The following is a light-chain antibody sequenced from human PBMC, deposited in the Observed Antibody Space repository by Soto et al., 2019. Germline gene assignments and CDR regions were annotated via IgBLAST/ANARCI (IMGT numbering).Light chain of an antibody. Sequence: QSALTQPRSVSGSPGQSVTISCTGTSSDVGGYKYVSWYQQYPGKAPKLIIYNVSQRPSGVPDRFSGSKSGNTASLTISGLQADDEADYYCSSYAGSDILFGGGTKLTVL. CDR1: SSDVGGYKY. CDR3: SSYAGSDIL. CDR2: NVS. J-gene: IGLJ2*01. V-gene: IGLV2-11*01.